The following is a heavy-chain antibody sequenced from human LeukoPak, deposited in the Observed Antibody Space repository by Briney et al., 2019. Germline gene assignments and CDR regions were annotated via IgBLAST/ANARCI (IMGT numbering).Heavy chain of an antibody. CDR2: IYHSGST. Sequence: ETLSLTCTVSGYSISSGYYWGWIRQPPGKGLEWIGIIYHSGSTYYNPSLKSRVTLSVDTSKNQFSLKLNSVTAADTAVYYCARDDRSGKRFDPWGQGTLVTVSS. D-gene: IGHD3-3*01. CDR3: ARDDRSGKRFDP. J-gene: IGHJ5*02. CDR1: GYSISSGYY. V-gene: IGHV4-38-2*02.